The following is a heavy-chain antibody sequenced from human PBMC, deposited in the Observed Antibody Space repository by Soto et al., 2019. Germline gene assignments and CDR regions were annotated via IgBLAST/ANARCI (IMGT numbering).Heavy chain of an antibody. CDR3: ARVIPGADDWFRH. J-gene: IGHJ5*02. D-gene: IGHD2-2*01. V-gene: IGHV1-18*01. CDR2: ISPYTDDL. Sequence: QGQLVQSGVEVKKPGASVKVSCSASGNTFTIFGITWVLQAPGQGLEWMGWISPYTDDLSYAQKIQGRVIRTIDTTSRTPYLELRSLTSDVTAVYYCARVIPGADDWFRHWGQGTLVTVSS. CDR1: GNTFTIFG.